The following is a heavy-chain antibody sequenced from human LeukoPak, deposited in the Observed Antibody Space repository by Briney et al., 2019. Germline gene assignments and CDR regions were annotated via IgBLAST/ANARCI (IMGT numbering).Heavy chain of an antibody. CDR2: INSSSSTI. V-gene: IGHV3-48*01. CDR1: GFTFSSYF. Sequence: GGSVRLSCAASGFTFSSYFMHWVRQAPGKGLEWVSYINSSSSTIYYADSVKGRFTISRDKAKNSLYLQMNSLRAEDTAVYYCARDSSGYYHNSGAFDIWGQGTMVTVSS. CDR3: ARDSSGYYHNSGAFDI. J-gene: IGHJ3*02. D-gene: IGHD3-22*01.